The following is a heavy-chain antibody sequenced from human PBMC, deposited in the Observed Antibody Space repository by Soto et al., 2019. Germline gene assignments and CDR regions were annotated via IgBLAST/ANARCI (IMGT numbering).Heavy chain of an antibody. J-gene: IGHJ4*02. CDR3: ANGGDYYDSSGETLEFDY. Sequence: QVQLVESGGGVVQPGRSLRLSCAASGFTFGTYGMHWVRHAPGKGLEWVAVISYDGSERYYTDSVKGRFTISRDNSRNTLYLQMNSLRTEDTAVYYCANGGDYYDSSGETLEFDYWGQGTLVTVSS. CDR1: GFTFGTYG. V-gene: IGHV3-30*18. CDR2: ISYDGSER. D-gene: IGHD3-22*01.